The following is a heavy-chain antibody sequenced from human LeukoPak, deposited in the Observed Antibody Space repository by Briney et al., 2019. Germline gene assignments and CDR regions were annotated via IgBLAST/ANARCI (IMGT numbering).Heavy chain of an antibody. CDR1: KFTFSNYE. CDR3: ARGSGGGDIAN. Sequence: PGGSLRLSCTASKFTFSNYEMNWVRQAPGKGLEWLSKISGSGANTHYADSVKGRFTISRDNAKNSLSLQMNSLRVEDTALYFCARGSGGGDIANWGQGTLVTVSS. J-gene: IGHJ4*02. D-gene: IGHD2-15*01. CDR2: ISGSGANT. V-gene: IGHV3-48*03.